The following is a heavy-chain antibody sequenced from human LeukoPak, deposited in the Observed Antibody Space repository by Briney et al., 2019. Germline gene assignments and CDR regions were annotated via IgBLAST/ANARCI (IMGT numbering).Heavy chain of an antibody. CDR1: GFTFSTYS. V-gene: IGHV3-48*02. Sequence: PGGSLRLSCAASGFTFSTYSMNWVRQAPGKGLEWVSYISTRSSDIYYADSVKGRLTISRDNGKNSLYLQMNSLRDEDTAVYYCARLGTRWNYCDFDLWGRATLVTVSS. D-gene: IGHD1-1*01. CDR2: ISTRSSDI. CDR3: ARLGTRWNYCDFDL. J-gene: IGHJ2*01.